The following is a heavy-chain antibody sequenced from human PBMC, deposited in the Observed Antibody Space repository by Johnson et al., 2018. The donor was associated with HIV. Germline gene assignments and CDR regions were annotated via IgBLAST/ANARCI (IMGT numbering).Heavy chain of an antibody. CDR2: IKQDGSEK. CDR3: ARGEYDPDYGGFDI. D-gene: IGHD4-23*01. Sequence: MLLVESGGGLVQPGGSLRLSCAASGFTFSSYWMSWVRQAPGKGLEWVANIKQDGSEKYYVDSVKGRFTISRDDAKNSLYLQMNILRAEDTAVYYCARGEYDPDYGGFDIWGQGTMVTVSS. CDR1: GFTFSSYW. V-gene: IGHV3-7*01. J-gene: IGHJ3*02.